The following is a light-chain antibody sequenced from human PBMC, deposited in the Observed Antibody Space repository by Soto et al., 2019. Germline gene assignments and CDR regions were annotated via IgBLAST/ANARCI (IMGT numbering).Light chain of an antibody. V-gene: IGLV1-47*01. J-gene: IGLJ1*01. Sequence: QSALAQPPSASGTPGQRVTISCSGSGSNIGSNYVYWYQQLPGTAPKLLIYRNNQRPSGVPDRFSGSKSGTSASLAISGLRSEDEADYYCAAWDDSLSGRYVFGTGTKVTVL. CDR3: AAWDDSLSGRYV. CDR2: RNN. CDR1: GSNIGSNY.